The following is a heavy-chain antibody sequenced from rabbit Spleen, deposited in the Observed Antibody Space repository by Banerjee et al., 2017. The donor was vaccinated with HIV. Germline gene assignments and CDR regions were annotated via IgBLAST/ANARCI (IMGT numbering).Heavy chain of an antibody. D-gene: IGHD4-1*01. CDR3: ARDLDGVIGWNFGW. V-gene: IGHV1S7*01. J-gene: IGHJ3*01. CDR2: IDPVFGST. CDR1: GFDFSVYY. Sequence: QLKESGGGLVQPGGSLKLSCKGSGFDFSVYYMSWVCQAPGKGLEWIGYIDPVFGSTYYASWVNGRFSISRENAQNTVTLQMTSLTAADTATYFCARDLDGVIGWNFGWWGQGTLVTVS.